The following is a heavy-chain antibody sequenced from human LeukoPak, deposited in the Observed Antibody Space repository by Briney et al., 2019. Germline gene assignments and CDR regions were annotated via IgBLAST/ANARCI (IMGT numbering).Heavy chain of an antibody. CDR3: ARGGGDYCFDY. V-gene: IGHV3-23*01. CDR1: GFTFSSYA. J-gene: IGHJ4*02. D-gene: IGHD2-21*02. CDR2: ISGSGGST. Sequence: GGSLRLSCAASGFTFSSYAMSWVRQAPWKGLEWVSTISGSGGSTYYADSVKGRFTISRDNSKNTLYLQMNSLGAEDTAVYFCARGGGDYCFDYWGQGALVTVSS.